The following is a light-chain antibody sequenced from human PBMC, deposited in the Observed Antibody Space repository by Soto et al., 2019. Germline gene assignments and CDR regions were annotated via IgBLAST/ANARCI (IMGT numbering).Light chain of an antibody. CDR3: QQYNSSSEA. Sequence: DIQMTQPPSTLNVRVRDRVTITCRASQTISSWLAWCQQKPGKAPKLLIYKASTLKSGVPSRFSGSGSGTEFTLTISSLQADDFATYYCQQYNSSSEAFGQGSKVDFK. V-gene: IGKV1-5*03. CDR1: QTISSW. CDR2: KAS. J-gene: IGKJ1*01.